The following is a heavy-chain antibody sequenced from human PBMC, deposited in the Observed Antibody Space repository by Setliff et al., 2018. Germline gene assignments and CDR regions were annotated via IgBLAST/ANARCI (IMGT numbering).Heavy chain of an antibody. J-gene: IGHJ5*02. CDR1: GFPFSTYW. CDR3: STGPRDSRNYLNWIGH. V-gene: IGHV3-15*01. D-gene: IGHD3-22*01. CDR2: IKSKSEGEAR. Sequence: GGSLRLSCAASGFPFSTYWLNWVRQAPGKGLEWVGRIKSKSEGEARDYAAPVKGRFTISRDDSKQIVYLQMNSLKIEDTAVYYCSTGPRDSRNYLNWIGHWGQGALVTVSS.